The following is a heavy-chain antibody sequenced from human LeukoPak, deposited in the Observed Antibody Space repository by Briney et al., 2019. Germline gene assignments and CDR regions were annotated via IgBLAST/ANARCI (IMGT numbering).Heavy chain of an antibody. V-gene: IGHV1-18*01. CDR2: ISAYNGNT. J-gene: IGHJ6*02. CDR1: GYTFTNYR. Sequence: ASVKVSCKASGYTFTNYRINWVRQAPGQGLEWMGWISAYNGNTNYVEKLQGRVTMTTDTSTSTAYMELRSLRSDDTAVYYCARDWTDNSSSWKINYYYGMDVWGQGTTVTVSS. CDR3: ARDWTDNSSSWKINYYYGMDV. D-gene: IGHD6-13*01.